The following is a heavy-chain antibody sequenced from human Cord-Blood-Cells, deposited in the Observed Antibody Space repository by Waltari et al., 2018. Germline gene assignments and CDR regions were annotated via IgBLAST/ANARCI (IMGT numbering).Heavy chain of an antibody. D-gene: IGHD1-1*01. CDR3: ARAPRTDPGWFDP. Sequence: QVQLQPWGAGLLKPSETLSLTCAVYGGSFRGYYWRWIRQPPGKGLEWIGEINHSGSTNYNPSLKSRVTISVDTSKNQFSLKLSSVTAADTAVYYCARAPRTDPGWFDPWGQGTLVTVSS. CDR1: GGSFRGYY. CDR2: INHSGST. J-gene: IGHJ5*02. V-gene: IGHV4-34*01.